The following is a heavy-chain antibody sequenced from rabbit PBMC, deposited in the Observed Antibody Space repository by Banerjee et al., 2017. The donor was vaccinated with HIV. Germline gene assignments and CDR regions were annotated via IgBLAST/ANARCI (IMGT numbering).Heavy chain of an antibody. V-gene: IGHV1S45*01. CDR2: IYAGSSGST. CDR1: GFDLSSYYY. J-gene: IGHJ3*01. CDR3: ARSLGNYAGYPM. Sequence: QEQLEESGGGLVKPEGSLTLTCKASGFDLSSYYYMCWVRQAPGKGLEWIACIYAGSSGSTYYASWAKGRFTISETSSTTVTLQGTSLTAADTATYFCARSLGNYAGYPMWGQGTLVTVS. D-gene: IGHD7-1*01.